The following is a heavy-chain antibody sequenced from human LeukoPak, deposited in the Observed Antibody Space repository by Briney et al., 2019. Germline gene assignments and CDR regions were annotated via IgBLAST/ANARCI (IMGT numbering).Heavy chain of an antibody. CDR2: ISGSGGST. J-gene: IGHJ4*02. CDR3: AKETVGATVDY. D-gene: IGHD1-26*01. CDR1: GFTISSYW. Sequence: GGSLRLSCAASGFTISSYWMNWVRQAPGKGLEWVSAISGSGGSTYYADSVKGRFTISRDNSKNTLYLQMNSLRAEDTAVYYCAKETVGATVDYWGQGTLVTVSS. V-gene: IGHV3-23*01.